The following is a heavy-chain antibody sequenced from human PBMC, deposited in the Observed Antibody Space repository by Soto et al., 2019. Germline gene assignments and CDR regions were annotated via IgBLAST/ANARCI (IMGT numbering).Heavy chain of an antibody. CDR3: ARPRFYGSGSYGGYYYGMDV. Sequence: QVPLVQSGAEVKKPGSSVKVSCKASGGTFSSYTISWVRQAPGQGLEWMGRIIPILGIANYAQKFQGRVTITADKSTSTAYMERSSLRSEDTAVYYCARPRFYGSGSYGGYYYGMDVWGQGTTVTVSS. CDR2: IIPILGIA. D-gene: IGHD3-10*01. V-gene: IGHV1-69*02. CDR1: GGTFSSYT. J-gene: IGHJ6*02.